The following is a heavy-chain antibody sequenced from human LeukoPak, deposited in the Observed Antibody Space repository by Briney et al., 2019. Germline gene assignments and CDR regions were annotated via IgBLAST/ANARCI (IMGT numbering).Heavy chain of an antibody. CDR1: GYTFTANY. Sequence: GASVKVSCKASGYTFTANYMHWVRQAPGQGLEWMGWINPNSGATNYAQNFQDRVTMTRDTSISTVYMELGRLKSDDTAVYYCARAGDLASLEFFNHWGQGTLVTVSS. J-gene: IGHJ1*01. V-gene: IGHV1-2*02. CDR3: ARAGDLASLEFFNH. D-gene: IGHD3-10*01. CDR2: INPNSGAT.